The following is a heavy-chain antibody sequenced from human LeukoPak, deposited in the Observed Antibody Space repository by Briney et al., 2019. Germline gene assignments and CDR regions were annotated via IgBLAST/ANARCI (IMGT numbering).Heavy chain of an antibody. Sequence: PGGSLRLSSVASVFSFINYWMRWVPHVPGKGLVWVSRINVDGSTTTYADSVKGRFTISRDNAKNTLYLQMNSLRAEDTALYYCARDKTVSALRRDYMDVWGKGTPVTVSS. D-gene: IGHD4-17*01. CDR2: INVDGSTT. CDR1: VFSFINYW. J-gene: IGHJ6*03. V-gene: IGHV3-74*01. CDR3: ARDKTVSALRRDYMDV.